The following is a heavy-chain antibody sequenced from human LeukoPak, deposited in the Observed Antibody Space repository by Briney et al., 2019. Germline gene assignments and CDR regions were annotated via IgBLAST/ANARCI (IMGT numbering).Heavy chain of an antibody. CDR2: ISGSGGNT. V-gene: IGHV3-23*01. CDR3: AKDRRAGSYDY. J-gene: IGHJ4*02. CDR1: GFTFSSYA. D-gene: IGHD3-10*01. Sequence: GGSLRLSCTASGFTFSSYAMSWVRQAPGKGLEWVSAISGSGGNTYYADSVKGRFTISRDNSKNTLYLQMNSLRAEDTAVYYCAKDRRAGSYDYWGQGTLVTVSS.